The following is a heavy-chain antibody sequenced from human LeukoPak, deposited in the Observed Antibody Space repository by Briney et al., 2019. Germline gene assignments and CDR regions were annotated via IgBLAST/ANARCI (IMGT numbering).Heavy chain of an antibody. CDR3: ARWVGSGWYGDY. CDR1: GYTFTSYG. Sequence: ASVKVSCKASGYTFTSYGISWVRQAPGQGLEWMGWISGYKGNTNYARKLQGRVTMTTDTSTSTAYMELRSLRSDDTAVYYCARWVGSGWYGDYWGQGTLVTVSS. CDR2: ISGYKGNT. D-gene: IGHD6-19*01. V-gene: IGHV1-18*01. J-gene: IGHJ4*02.